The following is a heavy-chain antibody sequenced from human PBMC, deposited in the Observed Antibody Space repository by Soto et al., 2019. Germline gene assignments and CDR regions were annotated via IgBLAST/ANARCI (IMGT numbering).Heavy chain of an antibody. CDR1: VYSFSRYW. V-gene: IGHV5-51*01. CDR3: ASLLDEEAYFDY. J-gene: IGHJ4*02. Sequence: GRSLKISCTGSVYSFSRYWIGWVRQMHGKGLEGMGIIYPGDSDTRYSPSFQGQVTISADKSISTAYLQWSSLKASDTAMYYCASLLDEEAYFDYWRQGTLVTVFS. CDR2: IYPGDSDT. D-gene: IGHD3-3*01.